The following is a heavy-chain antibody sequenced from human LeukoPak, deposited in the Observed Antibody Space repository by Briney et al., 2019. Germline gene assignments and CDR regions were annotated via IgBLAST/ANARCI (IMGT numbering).Heavy chain of an antibody. D-gene: IGHD2-15*01. CDR2: ISGSGGST. Sequence: GGSLRLSCAASKFTFSTFSMSWVRQAPGKGLEWVSAISGSGGSTYYADSVKGRFTISRDNSKNTLFLQMNSLRAEDTAVYYCAKWGCSGGSCYPFDYWGQGTLVTVSS. V-gene: IGHV3-23*01. CDR1: KFTFSTFS. J-gene: IGHJ4*02. CDR3: AKWGCSGGSCYPFDY.